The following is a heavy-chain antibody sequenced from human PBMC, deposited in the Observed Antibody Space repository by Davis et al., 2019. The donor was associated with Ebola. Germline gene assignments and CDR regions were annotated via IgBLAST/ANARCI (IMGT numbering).Heavy chain of an antibody. V-gene: IGHV1-69*04. CDR1: GGTFSSYA. CDR3: ASFGLLWFGESNYYYYGMDV. Sequence: SVKVSCKASGGTFSSYAISWVRQAPGQGLEWMGRIIPILGIANYAQKFQGRVTITADKSTSTAYMELSSLRSEDTAVYYCASFGLLWFGESNYYYYGMDVWGQGTTVTVSS. CDR2: IIPILGIA. J-gene: IGHJ6*02. D-gene: IGHD3-10*01.